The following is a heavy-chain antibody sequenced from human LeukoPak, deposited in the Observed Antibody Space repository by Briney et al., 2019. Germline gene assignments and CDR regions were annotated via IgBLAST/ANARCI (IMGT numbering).Heavy chain of an antibody. CDR1: GGTFSSYA. V-gene: IGHV1-69*04. D-gene: IGHD2-2*01. J-gene: IGHJ4*02. Sequence: SVKVSCKASGGTFSSYAIIWVRQAPGQGLEWMGRIIPILGIANYAQKFQGRVTITADKSTSTAYMELSSLRSEDTAVYYCATEGVAVPAASQQNDYWGQGTLVTVSS. CDR3: ATEGVAVPAASQQNDY. CDR2: IIPILGIA.